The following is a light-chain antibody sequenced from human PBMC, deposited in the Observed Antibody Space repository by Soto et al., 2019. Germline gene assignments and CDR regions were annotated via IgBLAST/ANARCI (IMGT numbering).Light chain of an antibody. J-gene: IGKJ5*01. CDR1: QSVSSN. Sequence: EIVMTQSPATLSVSPGERATLSCRASQSVSSNLAWYQHKPGQAPRLPIFGASTRATGIPARFSGSGSGTEFTLTISSLQSEDFALYYCQQYNNYVTFGQGTRLEIK. V-gene: IGKV3-15*01. CDR3: QQYNNYVT. CDR2: GAS.